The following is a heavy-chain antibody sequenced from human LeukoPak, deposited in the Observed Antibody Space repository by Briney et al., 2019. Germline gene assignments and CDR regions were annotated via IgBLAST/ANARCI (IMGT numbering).Heavy chain of an antibody. CDR1: GLTFNNYW. CDR3: ARVAEAAAFDY. Sequence: PGGSLRLSCAASGLTFNNYWMNWVRQAPGKGLEWVANIKQDGSEKKYVDSVKGRFTISRDNAKKSLYLQMNSLRAEDTAVYYCARVAEAAAFDYWGQGTLVTVSS. V-gene: IGHV3-7*01. D-gene: IGHD6-13*01. J-gene: IGHJ4*02. CDR2: IKQDGSEK.